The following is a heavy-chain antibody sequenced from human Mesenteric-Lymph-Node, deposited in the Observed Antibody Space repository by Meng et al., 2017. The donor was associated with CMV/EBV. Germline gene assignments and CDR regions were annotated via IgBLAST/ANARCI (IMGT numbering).Heavy chain of an antibody. Sequence: GESLKISCAASGFTFDDYGMSWVRQAPGKGLEWVSGINWNGGSTGYADSVKGRFTISRDNSKNTLYLQMNSLRVEDTAVYYCAKVGYTTGDYWGQGTLVTVSS. V-gene: IGHV3-20*04. CDR2: INWNGGST. J-gene: IGHJ4*02. CDR3: AKVGYTTGDY. CDR1: GFTFDDYG. D-gene: IGHD5-18*01.